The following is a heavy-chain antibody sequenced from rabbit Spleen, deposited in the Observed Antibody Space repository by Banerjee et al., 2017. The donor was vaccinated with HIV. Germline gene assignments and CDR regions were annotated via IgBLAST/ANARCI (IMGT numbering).Heavy chain of an antibody. CDR3: ARGSIDSWYAGAL. Sequence: QEQLVESGGGLVQPEGSLTLTCTASGFSFSSYYYMCWVRQAPGKGLEWIGCINTGSGSAYYASWVISRFTISKTSSTTVTLQMTSLTAADTATYFCARGSIDSWYAGALWGPGTLVTVS. CDR1: GFSFSSYYY. J-gene: IGHJ4*01. D-gene: IGHD4-2*01. CDR2: INTGSGSA. V-gene: IGHV1S45*01.